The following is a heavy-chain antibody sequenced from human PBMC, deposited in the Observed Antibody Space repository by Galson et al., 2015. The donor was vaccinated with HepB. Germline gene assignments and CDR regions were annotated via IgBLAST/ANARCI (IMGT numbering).Heavy chain of an antibody. CDR1: GFTFSDYY. Sequence: SLRLSCAASGFTFSDYYMSWIRQAPGKGLEWVSYISSSGSTIYYADSVKGRFTISRDNAKNSLYLQMNSLRAEDTAVYYCARAAPMYYSNLNDAFDIWGQGTMVTVSS. V-gene: IGHV3-11*01. J-gene: IGHJ3*02. CDR3: ARAAPMYYSNLNDAFDI. D-gene: IGHD3-10*01. CDR2: ISSSGSTI.